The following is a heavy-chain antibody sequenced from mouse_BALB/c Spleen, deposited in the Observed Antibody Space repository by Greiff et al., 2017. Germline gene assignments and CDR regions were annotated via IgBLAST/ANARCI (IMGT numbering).Heavy chain of an antibody. Sequence: VKLMESGAELAKPGASVKMSCKASGYTFTSYWMHWVKQRPGQGLEWIGYINPSTGYTEYNQKFKDKATLTADKSSSTAYMQLSSLTSEDSAVYYCARGTTVYWGQGTTLTVSS. V-gene: IGHV1-7*01. CDR2: INPSTGYT. D-gene: IGHD1-1*01. J-gene: IGHJ2*01. CDR3: ARGTTVY. CDR1: GYTFTSYW.